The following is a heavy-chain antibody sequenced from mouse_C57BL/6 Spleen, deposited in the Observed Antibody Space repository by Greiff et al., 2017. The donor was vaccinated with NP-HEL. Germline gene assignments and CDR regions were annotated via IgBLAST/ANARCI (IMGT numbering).Heavy chain of an antibody. Sequence: EVKLVESGGDLVKPGGSLKLSCAASGFTFSSYGMSWVRQTPDKRLEWVANISSGGSYTYYPDSVKGRFTISRDNAKNTLYLQMSSRKSEDTAMYYCARHYALYDYGWYFYVWGTGTTVTVSS. CDR2: ISSGGSYT. D-gene: IGHD2-4*01. V-gene: IGHV5-6*01. CDR3: ARHYALYDYGWYFYV. J-gene: IGHJ1*03. CDR1: GFTFSSYG.